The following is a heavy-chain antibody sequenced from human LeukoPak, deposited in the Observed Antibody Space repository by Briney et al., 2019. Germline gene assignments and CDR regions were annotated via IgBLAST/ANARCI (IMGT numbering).Heavy chain of an antibody. V-gene: IGHV7-4-1*02. D-gene: IGHD2-2*01. CDR3: ARGGGLHRYCSSTSCYDS. J-gene: IGHJ4*02. Sequence: ASVKVSCKASGYTFTTYPMNWVRQAPGQGLVWMGWINTNTGNPTYARGFTGRFVFSLDTSVNTAYLQISSLKAEDTAVYYCARGGGLHRYCSSTSCYDSWGQGTLVTVSS. CDR2: INTNTGNP. CDR1: GYTFTTYP.